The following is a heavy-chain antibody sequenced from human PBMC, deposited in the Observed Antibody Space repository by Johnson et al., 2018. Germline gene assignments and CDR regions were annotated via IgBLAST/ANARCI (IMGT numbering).Heavy chain of an antibody. D-gene: IGHD6-13*01. CDR2: ISSSSSYI. J-gene: IGHJ6*03. Sequence: EVQLVETGGGLVKXGGSLRLSCAASGFTFSSYSMNWVRQAPGKGLEWVSSISSSSSYIYYADSVKGRCTISRDDSKNTLYLQMNSLTTEDTAVYYCTTRSPYSSSWYYYYYYMDVWGKGTTVTVSS. CDR3: TTRSPYSSSWYYYYYYMDV. V-gene: IGHV3-21*03. CDR1: GFTFSSYS.